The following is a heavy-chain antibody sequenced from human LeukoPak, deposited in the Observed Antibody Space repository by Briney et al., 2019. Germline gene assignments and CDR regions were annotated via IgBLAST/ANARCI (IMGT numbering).Heavy chain of an antibody. CDR3: ARDIALSSGWAPSDY. V-gene: IGHV3-30-3*01. CDR2: ISYDGSNK. J-gene: IGHJ4*02. Sequence: GGSLRLSCAASGFTFGSYAMHWVRQAPGKGLEWVAVISYDGSNKYYADSVKGRFTISRDNSKNTLYLQMNSLRAEDTAVYYCARDIALSSGWAPSDYWGQGTLVTVSS. D-gene: IGHD6-19*01. CDR1: GFTFGSYA.